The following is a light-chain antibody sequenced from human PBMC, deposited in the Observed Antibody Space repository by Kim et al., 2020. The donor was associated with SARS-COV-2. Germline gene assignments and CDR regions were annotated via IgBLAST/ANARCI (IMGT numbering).Light chain of an antibody. CDR1: STNVGGYN. CDR3: GASDKSMTGLV. V-gene: IGLV1-44*01. Sequence: GQLVTISCTGTSTNVGGYNLNCYQQQPGTAPTLLIFSKISQPPGGLARCSASKSGSTASSPTSGRQPEEDEDYYCGASDKSMTGLVFGGGTKVTVL. J-gene: IGLJ3*02. CDR2: SKIS.